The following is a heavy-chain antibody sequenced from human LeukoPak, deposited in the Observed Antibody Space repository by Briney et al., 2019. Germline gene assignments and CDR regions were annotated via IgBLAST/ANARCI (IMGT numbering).Heavy chain of an antibody. J-gene: IGHJ4*02. V-gene: IGHV3-23*01. Sequence: GGSLRLSCAASGFTFSSYAMSWVRQAPGKGLEWVSAISGSGGSTYYADSVKGRFTISRDNSKNTLYLQMNSLRAEDTAVYYCAKDQIRSSGWRPTFDYRGQGTLVTVSS. CDR2: ISGSGGST. CDR1: GFTFSSYA. D-gene: IGHD6-19*01. CDR3: AKDQIRSSGWRPTFDY.